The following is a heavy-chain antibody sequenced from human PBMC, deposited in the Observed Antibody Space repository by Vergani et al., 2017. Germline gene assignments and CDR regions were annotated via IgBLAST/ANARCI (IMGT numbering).Heavy chain of an antibody. CDR1: GFTFSSYS. CDR3: ARWAIFGVVIYGYMDV. J-gene: IGHJ6*03. V-gene: IGHV3-21*01. CDR2: ISSSSSYI. Sequence: EVQLVESGGGLVKPGGSLRLSCAASGFTFSSYSMNWVRQAPGKGLEWVSSISSSSSYIYYADSVKGRFTISRDNAKNSLYLQMNSLRAEDTAVYYCARWAIFGVVIYGYMDVWGKGTTVTVSS. D-gene: IGHD3-3*01.